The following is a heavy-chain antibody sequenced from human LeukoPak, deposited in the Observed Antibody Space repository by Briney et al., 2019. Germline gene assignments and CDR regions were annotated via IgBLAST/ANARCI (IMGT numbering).Heavy chain of an antibody. CDR3: ARYDFWSSYPYYYYYMDV. CDR2: INHSGST. V-gene: IGHV4-34*01. J-gene: IGHJ6*03. D-gene: IGHD3-3*01. CDR1: AGSFSGYY. Sequence: SETLSLTCAVYAGSFSGYYWRWLRQPPGKGLEWIGEINHSGSTNYNPSLKSRVTISVDTSKNQFSLKLSSVTAADTAVYYCARYDFWSSYPYYYYYMDVWGKGTTVTVSS.